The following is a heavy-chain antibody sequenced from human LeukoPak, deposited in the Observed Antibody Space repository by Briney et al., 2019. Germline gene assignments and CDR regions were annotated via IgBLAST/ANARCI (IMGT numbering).Heavy chain of an antibody. Sequence: ESGAALVNPTQTVTLTCTFSGFSLSTSGMCVSWIRQPPGKALEWLALIDWDDDKYYSTSLKTRLTISKDTSKNQVVLTMTNMDPVDTATYYCARASAVAGNDYWGQETLVTVSS. D-gene: IGHD6-19*01. J-gene: IGHJ4*02. CDR3: ARASAVAGNDY. CDR2: IDWDDDK. V-gene: IGHV2-70*01. CDR1: GFSLSTSGMC.